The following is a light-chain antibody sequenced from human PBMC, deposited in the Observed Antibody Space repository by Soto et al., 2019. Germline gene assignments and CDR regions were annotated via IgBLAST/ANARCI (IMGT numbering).Light chain of an antibody. J-gene: IGLJ3*02. CDR3: SSYTSSSTWV. Sequence: QSALTKPASVSGSPGQSITISCTGTSSDVGGYNYVSWYQQHPGKAPKLMIYDVSNRPSGVSTRFSGSKSGNTASLTISGLQAEDEADYFCSSYTSSSTWVFGGGTKLTVL. CDR1: SSDVGGYNY. CDR2: DVS. V-gene: IGLV2-14*01.